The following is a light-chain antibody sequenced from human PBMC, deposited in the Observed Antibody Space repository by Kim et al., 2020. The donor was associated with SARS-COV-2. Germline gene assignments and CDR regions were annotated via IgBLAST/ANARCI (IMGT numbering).Light chain of an antibody. Sequence: GGTVRLTSGSSTGAVTSGYYPYWIQKKAGQAPRTLIYDTNNKHSWTPARFSGSLLGGKAALTLSGAQTEDEGDYYCLLAYNGAPVVFGGGTKLTVL. CDR3: LLAYNGAPVV. V-gene: IGLV7-46*01. CDR2: DTN. J-gene: IGLJ2*01. CDR1: TGAVTSGYY.